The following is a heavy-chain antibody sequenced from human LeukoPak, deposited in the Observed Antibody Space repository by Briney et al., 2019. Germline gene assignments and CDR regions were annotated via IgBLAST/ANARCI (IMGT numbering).Heavy chain of an antibody. CDR2: IIPILGIA. Sequence: SVKVSCKASGGTFSSYTISWVRQAPGQGLEWMGRIIPILGIANYAQKFQGRVTITADKSTSTAYMELSSLRSEDTAVYYCASPYSYDSSGYYYFDYWGQGTLVTVSS. J-gene: IGHJ4*02. CDR1: GGTFSSYT. D-gene: IGHD3-22*01. V-gene: IGHV1-69*02. CDR3: ASPYSYDSSGYYYFDY.